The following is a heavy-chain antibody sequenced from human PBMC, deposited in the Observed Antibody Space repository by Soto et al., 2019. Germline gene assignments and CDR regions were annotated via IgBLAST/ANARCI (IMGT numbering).Heavy chain of an antibody. D-gene: IGHD2-2*03. CDR3: AKVTRFGFCFNPTCFGVMDV. Sequence: QVQLVESGGGVVQPGRSLRLSCAASGFTFSNYAMHWVRQAPGKGLEWVALISYDGSDQYYADSVKGRFTISRDDSKNTLYLQMNSLRAEDTAVYYCAKVTRFGFCFNPTCFGVMDVWGQGTTVTVSS. CDR1: GFTFSNYA. V-gene: IGHV3-30*18. CDR2: ISYDGSDQ. J-gene: IGHJ6*02.